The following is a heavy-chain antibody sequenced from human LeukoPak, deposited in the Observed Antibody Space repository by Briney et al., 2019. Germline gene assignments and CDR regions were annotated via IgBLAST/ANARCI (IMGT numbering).Heavy chain of an antibody. V-gene: IGHV4-34*01. J-gene: IGHJ6*03. Sequence: PSETLSLTCAVYGGSLSGYYWSWIRQPPGKGLEWIGEINHSGSTNYNPSLKSRVTISVDTSKNQFSLKLSSVTAADTAVYYCARGGGGGNSNYYYYMDVWGKGTTVTVSS. CDR1: GGSLSGYY. CDR2: INHSGST. D-gene: IGHD4-23*01. CDR3: ARGGGGGNSNYYYYMDV.